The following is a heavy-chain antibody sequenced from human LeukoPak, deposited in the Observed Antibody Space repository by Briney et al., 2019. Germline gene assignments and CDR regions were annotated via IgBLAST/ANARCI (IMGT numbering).Heavy chain of an antibody. V-gene: IGHV3-23*01. CDR3: ARGGFWSGNGMDV. CDR1: GFTFSSYA. Sequence: GGPLGLSCAASGFTFSSYAMSWVRQAPGKGLEWVSAISGSGGSTYYADSVKGRFTISRDNSKNTLYLQMNSLSVEDTAIYYCARGGFWSGNGMDVWGQGTTVIVSS. CDR2: ISGSGGST. J-gene: IGHJ6*02. D-gene: IGHD3-3*01.